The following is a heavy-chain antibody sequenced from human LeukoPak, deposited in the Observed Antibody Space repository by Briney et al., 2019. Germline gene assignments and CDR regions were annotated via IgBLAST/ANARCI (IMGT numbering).Heavy chain of an antibody. J-gene: IGHJ4*02. V-gene: IGHV1-18*01. CDR3: ARELSRFLELDY. Sequence: ASVKVSCKASGYTFTSNGISWVRQAPGQGLEWMGWTSAYNGNTNYAQKLQGRVTMTTDTSTSTAYMELRSLRSDDTAVYYCARELSRFLELDYWGQGTLVTVSS. CDR1: GYTFTSNG. CDR2: TSAYNGNT. D-gene: IGHD3-3*01.